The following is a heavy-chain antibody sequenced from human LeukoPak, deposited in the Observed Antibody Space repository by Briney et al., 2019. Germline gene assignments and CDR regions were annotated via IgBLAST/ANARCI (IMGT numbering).Heavy chain of an antibody. CDR1: GGTFSSYA. CDR3: ARGVQVWLLAFSFDI. CDR2: IIPIFGIA. J-gene: IGHJ3*02. V-gene: IGHV1-69*04. Sequence: SVKVSCKASGGTFSSYAISWVRQAPGQGLEWMGRIIPIFGIANYAQKFQGRVTITADKSTSTAYMELSSLRSEDTAVYYCARGVQVWLLAFSFDIWGQGTMVTVSS. D-gene: IGHD5-18*01.